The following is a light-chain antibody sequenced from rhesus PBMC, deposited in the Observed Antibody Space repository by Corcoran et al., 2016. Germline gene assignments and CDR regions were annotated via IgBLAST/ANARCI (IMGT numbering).Light chain of an antibody. CDR1: QASSSY. V-gene: IGKV1-32*01. CDR3: QQYNTLPRT. J-gene: IGKJ1*01. CDR2: YGN. Sequence: IQMTQSPSSLSASVGDRVTITCRASQASSSYSNWFQQKPGRAPKLLIYYGNRLESVVPSRFSGNGSGTEFTLTISSLPPEDFSTYYCQQYNTLPRTFGQGTTVDIK.